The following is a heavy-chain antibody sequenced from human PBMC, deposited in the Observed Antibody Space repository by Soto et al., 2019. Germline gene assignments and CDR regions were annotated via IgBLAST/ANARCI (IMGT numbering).Heavy chain of an antibody. CDR3: ARGRRLDYYDSSGYYPGY. D-gene: IGHD3-22*01. CDR1: GYTFTSYD. J-gene: IGHJ4*02. Sequence: ASVKVSCKASGYTFTSYDINWVRQATGQGLEWMGWMNPNSGNTGYAQKFQGRVTMTRNTSISTAYMELSSLRSEDTAVYYCARGRRLDYYDSSGYYPGYWGQRTLVTVSS. V-gene: IGHV1-8*01. CDR2: MNPNSGNT.